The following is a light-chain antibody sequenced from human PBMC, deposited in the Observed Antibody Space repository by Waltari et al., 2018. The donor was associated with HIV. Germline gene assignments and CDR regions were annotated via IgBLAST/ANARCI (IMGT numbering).Light chain of an antibody. CDR1: SSDVGGYNY. V-gene: IGLV2-14*01. CDR2: AVS. Sequence: QSALTQPASVSGSPGQSITISCTGTSSDVGGYNYVSWYQQHPGKAPKLMIYAVSNRPSGVSNRFSGSMSGNAASLTISGLQAEDEADYYCSSYTSTSTSEFGGGTKLTVL. CDR3: SSYTSTSTSE. J-gene: IGLJ3*02.